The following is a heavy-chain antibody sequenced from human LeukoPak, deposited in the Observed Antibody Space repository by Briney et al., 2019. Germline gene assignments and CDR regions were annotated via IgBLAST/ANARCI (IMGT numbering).Heavy chain of an antibody. D-gene: IGHD3-10*01. Sequence: SETQSLTCAVYGGSISGYYWSWIRQPPGKGLEWIGEINHSGSTNYNPSLKGRVTISVDTSKNQFSLKLSSVTAADTAVYYCARGRLWFGLDYWGQGTLVTVSS. CDR1: GGSISGYY. V-gene: IGHV4-34*01. CDR3: ARGRLWFGLDY. J-gene: IGHJ4*02. CDR2: INHSGST.